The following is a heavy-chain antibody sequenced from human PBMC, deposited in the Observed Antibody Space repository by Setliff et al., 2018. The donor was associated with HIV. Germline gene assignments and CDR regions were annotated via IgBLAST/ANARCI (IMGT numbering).Heavy chain of an antibody. V-gene: IGHV1-8*02. CDR3: ARGSMSMVMFILVSAFDI. CDR2: MNPDSGNT. J-gene: IGHJ3*02. Sequence: ASVKVSCKASGYSLTTHDINWVRQSPGQGLEWMGWMNPDSGNTFYAQKFKGRVTMTRDTSTNTAYMELSSLTSDDTAVYFCARGSMSMVMFILVSAFDIWGQGTLVTVSS. CDR1: GYSLTTHD. D-gene: IGHD2-21*01.